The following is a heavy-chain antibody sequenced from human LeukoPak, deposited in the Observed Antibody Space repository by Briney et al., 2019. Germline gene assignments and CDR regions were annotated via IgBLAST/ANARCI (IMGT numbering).Heavy chain of an antibody. V-gene: IGHV4-61*02. CDR1: GGSISSGSYY. CDR3: ARATYYYDSSGRTDAFDI. D-gene: IGHD3-22*01. CDR2: IYTSGST. Sequence: PSETLSLTCTVSGGSISSGSYYWSWIRQPAGKGLEWIGRIYTSGSTNYNPSLKSRVTISVDTSKNQFSLKLSSVTAAGTAVYYCARATYYYDSSGRTDAFDIWGQGTMVTVSS. J-gene: IGHJ3*02.